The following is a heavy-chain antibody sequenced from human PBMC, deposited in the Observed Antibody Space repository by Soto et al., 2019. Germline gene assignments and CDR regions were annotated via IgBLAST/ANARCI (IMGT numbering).Heavy chain of an antibody. D-gene: IGHD6-13*01. CDR3: ASSTSDRSAAAAN. CDR2: IYYSGST. V-gene: IGHV4-30-4*01. CDR1: GGSISSGDYY. J-gene: IGHJ4*02. Sequence: QVQLQESGPGLVKPSQTLSLTCTVSGGSISSGDYYWSWIRQPPGKGLEWIGYIYYSGSTYYNPSLKSRVTISADTSKNQSSLKLTSVTAADTAVYYCASSTSDRSAAAANWGQGTLVTVSS.